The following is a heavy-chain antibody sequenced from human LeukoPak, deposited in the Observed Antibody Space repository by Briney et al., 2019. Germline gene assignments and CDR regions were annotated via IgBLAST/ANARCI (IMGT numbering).Heavy chain of an antibody. D-gene: IGHD2-21*02. J-gene: IGHJ3*02. CDR2: IYYSGST. Sequence: SETLSLTCTVSGGSISIYYWSWIRQPPGKGLEWIGYIYYSGSTNYNPSLKSRVTISVDTSKNQFSLKLSSVTAADTAVYYCARGPLYCGGDCYTNFDIWGQGTMVTVSS. CDR3: ARGPLYCGGDCYTNFDI. V-gene: IGHV4-59*12. CDR1: GGSISIYY.